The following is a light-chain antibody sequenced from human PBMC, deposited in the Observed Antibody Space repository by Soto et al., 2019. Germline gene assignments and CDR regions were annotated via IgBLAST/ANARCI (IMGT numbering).Light chain of an antibody. CDR1: QRVLYSSNNKNY. CDR3: QQYYSSPPT. J-gene: IGKJ4*01. Sequence: DIVMTQSPDSLAVSLGERATINCKSSQRVLYSSNNKNYLTWYQQKPVQPPKMLIYWASTRESGVPDRFSGSGSGTDFTLSISSLQAEDVAVYYCQQYYSSPPTFGGGTKVEI. CDR2: WAS. V-gene: IGKV4-1*01.